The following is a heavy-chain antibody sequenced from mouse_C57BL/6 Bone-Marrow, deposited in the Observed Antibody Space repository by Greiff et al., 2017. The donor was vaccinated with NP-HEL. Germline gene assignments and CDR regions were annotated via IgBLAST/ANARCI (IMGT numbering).Heavy chain of an antibody. Sequence: VQLQESGAELVRPGTSVKVSCKASGYAFTNSLIEWVKQRPGQGLEWIGVINPGSGGTNYNEKFKGKATLTAATSSSTAYMQLSSLTSEDSAVYFCARTTNWKYYFDYWGQGTTLTVSS. CDR1: GYAFTNSL. V-gene: IGHV1-54*01. CDR3: ARTTNWKYYFDY. J-gene: IGHJ2*01. D-gene: IGHD4-1*01. CDR2: INPGSGGT.